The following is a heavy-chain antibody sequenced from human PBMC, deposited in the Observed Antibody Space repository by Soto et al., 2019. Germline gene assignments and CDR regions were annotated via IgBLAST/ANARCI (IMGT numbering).Heavy chain of an antibody. CDR2: INAGNGAT. V-gene: IGHV1-3*05. J-gene: IGHJ5*02. CDR1: GYTFTSYP. D-gene: IGHD2-15*01. CDR3: ATDRGGYCSGGSCSEAWFDP. Sequence: QVQLVQSGPEEKKPGASVKVSCKASGYTFTSYPLNWLRQAPGQRPEWMGWINAGNGATKYSQKFQGRVSITRDTSASTTSMQLSRLRFDDPAVYYCATDRGGYCSGGSCSEAWFDPWGQGTLVTVSS.